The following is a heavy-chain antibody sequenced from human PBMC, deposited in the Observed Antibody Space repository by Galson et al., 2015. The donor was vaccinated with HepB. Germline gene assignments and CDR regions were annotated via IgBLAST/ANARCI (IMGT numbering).Heavy chain of an antibody. CDR2: ISGSGGST. D-gene: IGHD2-2*01. V-gene: IGHV3-23*01. CDR1: GFTFSSYA. CDR3: AKGELGGYCSSTSCYEGYYYGMDV. Sequence: SLRLSCAASGFTFSSYAMSWVRQAPGKGLEWVSAISGSGGSTYYADSVKGRFTISRDNSKKTLYLQMNSLRAEDTAVYYCAKGELGGYCSSTSCYEGYYYGMDVWGQGTTVTVSS. J-gene: IGHJ6*02.